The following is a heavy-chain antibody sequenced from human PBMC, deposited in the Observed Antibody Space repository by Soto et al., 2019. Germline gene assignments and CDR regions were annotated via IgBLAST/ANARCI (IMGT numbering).Heavy chain of an antibody. J-gene: IGHJ6*02. CDR2: INPSGGST. D-gene: IGHD3-22*01. Sequence: ASVKVSCKASGYTFTSYYMHWVRQAPGQGLEWMGIINPSGGSTSYAQKFQGRVTMTRDTSTSTVYMELSSLRSEDTAVYYCVRAGSSGATYYYYGMDVWGQGTTVTVS. V-gene: IGHV1-46*01. CDR3: VRAGSSGATYYYYGMDV. CDR1: GYTFTSYY.